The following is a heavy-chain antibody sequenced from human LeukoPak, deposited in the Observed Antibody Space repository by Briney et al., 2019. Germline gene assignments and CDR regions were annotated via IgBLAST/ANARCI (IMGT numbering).Heavy chain of an antibody. D-gene: IGHD3-9*01. J-gene: IGHJ3*02. V-gene: IGHV3-66*04. CDR3: ASHYDILTGPPQTETGAFDI. CDR2: IYAGGNT. Sequence: GGSLRLSCAVSGFSVSSNYMSWVRQAPGKGLEWVSVIYAGGNTYYADSVKGRFTISRDNFKNTLYLQMNSLRAEDTAVYYCASHYDILTGPPQTETGAFDIWGQGTMVTVSS. CDR1: GFSVSSNY.